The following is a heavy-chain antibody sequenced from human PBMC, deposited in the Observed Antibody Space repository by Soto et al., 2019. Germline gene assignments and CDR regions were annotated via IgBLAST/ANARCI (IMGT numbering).Heavy chain of an antibody. J-gene: IGHJ4*02. CDR2: ISSSSSHI. CDR1: GFTFSSYS. Sequence: WGSLRLSCAASGFTFSSYSMNWVRQAPGKGLEWVSSISSSSSHIYYADSVKGRFTISRDNAKNSLYLQMNSLRAEDTDVYYCASWTLMGASHYWGQGTLVTVSS. D-gene: IGHD1-26*01. V-gene: IGHV3-21*01. CDR3: ASWTLMGASHY.